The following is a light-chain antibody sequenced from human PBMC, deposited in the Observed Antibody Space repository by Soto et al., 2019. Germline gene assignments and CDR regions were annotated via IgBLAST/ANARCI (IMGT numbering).Light chain of an antibody. CDR3: QQYGATPGT. CDR2: GAS. J-gene: IGKJ1*01. Sequence: EIVLTQSPDTLSLSPGERVTLSCRASQSVTNSYLAWYQQKPGQGPRLLIHGASSRATGTPDRFSGSGSGTDFTLTISRLEPEDFAGYYCQQYGATPGTFGQGTKLDIK. CDR1: QSVTNSY. V-gene: IGKV3-20*01.